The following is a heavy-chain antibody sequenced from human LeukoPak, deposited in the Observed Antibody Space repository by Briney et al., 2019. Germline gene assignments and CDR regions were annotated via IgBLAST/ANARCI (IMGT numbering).Heavy chain of an antibody. J-gene: IGHJ5*02. D-gene: IGHD3-9*01. CDR2: ISYDGCKK. CDR1: GFMFSSHG. V-gene: IGHV3-30*18. Sequence: PGGSLRLSCAASGFMFSSHGMHWVRQAPGKGLEWVAVISYDGCKKYYADSVKGRFTISRDNSKNTLYLQMNSLRVEDTAVYYCAKGDYHDVLTGRQKWFGPWGQGTLVTVPS. CDR3: AKGDYHDVLTGRQKWFGP.